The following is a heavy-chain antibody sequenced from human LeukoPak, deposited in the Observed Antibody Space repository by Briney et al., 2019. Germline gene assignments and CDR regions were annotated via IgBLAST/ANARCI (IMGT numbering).Heavy chain of an antibody. CDR3: ARDWIDDYSGIDF. D-gene: IGHD3-16*01. Sequence: GGSLRLSCSASGFTFSRFAMSWVRQSPGQGLEWVSAIRATDGTTYYADSVGGRFTVSRDNSKNILFLQMNSLRDEDTAIYYCARDWIDDYSGIDFWGQGTLVIVSS. J-gene: IGHJ4*02. CDR2: IRATDGTT. CDR1: GFTFSRFA. V-gene: IGHV3-23*01.